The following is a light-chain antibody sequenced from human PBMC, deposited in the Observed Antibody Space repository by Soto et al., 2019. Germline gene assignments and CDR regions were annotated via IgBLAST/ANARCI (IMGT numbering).Light chain of an antibody. CDR1: QSLLHITGETF. J-gene: IGKJ5*01. CDR3: QQYGSSPLT. Sequence: DVVMTQTPLSLSVAPGQPASISCKSSQSLLHITGETFLFWYLQKPGQSPQLLIYEVSTRVSGVPDRFSGSGSGTDFTLTISRLEPEDFAVYYCQQYGSSPLTFGQGTRLEIK. V-gene: IGKV2-29*01. CDR2: EVS.